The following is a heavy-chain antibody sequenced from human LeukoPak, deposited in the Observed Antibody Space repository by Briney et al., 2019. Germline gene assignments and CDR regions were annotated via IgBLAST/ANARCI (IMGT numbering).Heavy chain of an antibody. J-gene: IGHJ4*02. V-gene: IGHV3-64*01. CDR3: AKDWVSGTPSDY. Sequence: GGSLRLSCAASGFTFSSYAMHWVRQAPGKGLEYVSAISSNGGSTYYANSVKGRFTISRDNSKNTLYLQMGSLRAEDTAVYYCAKDWVSGTPSDYWGQGTLVTVSS. CDR2: ISSNGGST. CDR1: GFTFSSYA. D-gene: IGHD3-3*01.